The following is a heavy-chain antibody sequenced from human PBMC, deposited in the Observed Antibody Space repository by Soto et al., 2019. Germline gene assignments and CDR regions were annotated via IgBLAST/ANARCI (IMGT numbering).Heavy chain of an antibody. Sequence: GASVKVSCKASGYTFTSYGISWVRQAPGQGLEWMGWISAYNGNTNYAQKLQGRVTMTTDTSTSTAYMELRSLRSDDTAVYYCATWLRRMVSIGNYYYGMDVRGQGTAVTVSS. V-gene: IGHV1-18*01. D-gene: IGHD3-16*01. J-gene: IGHJ6*02. CDR2: ISAYNGNT. CDR3: ATWLRRMVSIGNYYYGMDV. CDR1: GYTFTSYG.